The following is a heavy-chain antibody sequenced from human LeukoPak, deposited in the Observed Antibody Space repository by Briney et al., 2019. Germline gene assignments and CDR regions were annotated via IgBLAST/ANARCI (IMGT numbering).Heavy chain of an antibody. Sequence: SETLSLTCAVYGGSFSGYYWSWIRQPPGKGLEWIGEINHSGSTNYNPSLKSRVTIPVDTSKNQFSLKLSSVTAADTAVYYCARVAAAGLLWGQGTLVTVSS. J-gene: IGHJ4*02. CDR2: INHSGST. V-gene: IGHV4-34*01. D-gene: IGHD6-13*01. CDR3: ARVAAAGLL. CDR1: GGSFSGYY.